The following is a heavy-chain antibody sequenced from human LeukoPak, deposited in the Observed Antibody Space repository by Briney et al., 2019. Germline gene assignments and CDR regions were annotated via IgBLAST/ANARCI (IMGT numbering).Heavy chain of an antibody. D-gene: IGHD3-9*01. CDR3: AGGPLLRYFDWLLSFDY. V-gene: IGHV4-59*01. Sequence: SETLSLTCTVSGGSISSYYWSWIRQPPGKGLEWIGYIYYSGSTNYNPSLKSRVTISVDTSKNQFSLKLSSVTAADTAVYYCAGGPLLRYFDWLLSFDYWGQGTLVTVSS. CDR2: IYYSGST. J-gene: IGHJ4*02. CDR1: GGSISSYY.